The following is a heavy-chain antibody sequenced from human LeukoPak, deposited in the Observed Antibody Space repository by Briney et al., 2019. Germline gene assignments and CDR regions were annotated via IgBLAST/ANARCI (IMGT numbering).Heavy chain of an antibody. Sequence: GQSLRLSCAASGFTFSIYSMKWVRETPGKGHEWVSAISVIGGSTYYADSLKGRFTISRDNAKNSPHLQMNSLRAEDTAVYYCARGSGVQVWPSLDYWGQGTLVTVSS. CDR2: ISVIGGST. D-gene: IGHD5-18*01. V-gene: IGHV3-21*01. J-gene: IGHJ4*02. CDR3: ARGSGVQVWPSLDY. CDR1: GFTFSIYS.